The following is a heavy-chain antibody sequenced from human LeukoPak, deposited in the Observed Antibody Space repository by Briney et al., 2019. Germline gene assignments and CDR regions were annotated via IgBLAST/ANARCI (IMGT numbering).Heavy chain of an antibody. CDR1: GYTFTSYY. CDR3: ARGMTTVTTGAALIFGY. Sequence: GASVKVSCKASGYTFTSYYMHWVRQAPGQGLEWMGIINPSGGSTSYAQKFQGRVTMTRDTSTSTVYMELSSLRSEDTAVHYCARGMTTVTTGAALIFGYWGQGTLVTVSS. J-gene: IGHJ4*02. V-gene: IGHV1-46*01. D-gene: IGHD4-17*01. CDR2: INPSGGST.